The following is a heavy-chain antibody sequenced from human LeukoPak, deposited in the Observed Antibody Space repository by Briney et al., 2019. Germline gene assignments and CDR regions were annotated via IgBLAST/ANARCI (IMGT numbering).Heavy chain of an antibody. CDR2: ISAYNGNT. J-gene: IGHJ1*01. Sequence: ASVKVSCKASGYTFTGYGISWVRQAPGQGLEWMGWISAYNGNTNYAQKLQGRVTMTTDTSTSTAYMELRSLRSDDTAVYYCARHHAYYYDSSGYPSFQHWGQGTLVTVSS. CDR1: GYTFTGYG. D-gene: IGHD3-22*01. CDR3: ARHHAYYYDSSGYPSFQH. V-gene: IGHV1-18*01.